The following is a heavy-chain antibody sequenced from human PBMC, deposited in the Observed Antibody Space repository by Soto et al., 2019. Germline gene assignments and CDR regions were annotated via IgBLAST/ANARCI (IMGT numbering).Heavy chain of an antibody. CDR3: ARGTIVARQHLDY. CDR1: GFTFSSYA. J-gene: IGHJ4*02. D-gene: IGHD6-6*01. Sequence: PGGSLRLSCAASGFTFSSYAMHGARQAPGKGLEWVTVISIRGGDEYYAESVRGRFTISRDDSKNTLYLQMDSLRVEDTAVYYCARGTIVARQHLDYWGQGTLVTVSS. V-gene: IGHV3-30*03. CDR2: ISIRGGDE.